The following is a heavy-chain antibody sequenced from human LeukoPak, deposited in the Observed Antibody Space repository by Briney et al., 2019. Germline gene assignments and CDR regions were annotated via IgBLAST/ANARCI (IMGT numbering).Heavy chain of an antibody. CDR1: GGSISSYY. V-gene: IGHV4-34*01. CDR2: INHSGST. D-gene: IGHD5-12*01. CDR3: ARPYDSYFDY. Sequence: PSETLSLTCTVSGGSISSYYWSWIRQPPGKGLEWIGEINHSGSTNYNPSLKSRVTISVDTSKNQFSLKLSSVTAADTAVYYCARPYDSYFDYWGQGTLVTVSS. J-gene: IGHJ4*02.